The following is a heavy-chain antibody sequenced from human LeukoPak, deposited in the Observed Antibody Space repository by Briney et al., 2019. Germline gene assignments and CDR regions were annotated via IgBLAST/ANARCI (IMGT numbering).Heavy chain of an antibody. Sequence: RRSLRLSCAASGFTFSTYDMHWGRQAPRNGLEWVAVISYDGTNKNYADSVKGRFSISRDNSRSTLYLQMNSMRAEDTAVYYCAKENDFVYWGQGTLVAVSS. V-gene: IGHV3-30*18. D-gene: IGHD3-3*01. CDR3: AKENDFVY. CDR2: ISYDGTNK. CDR1: GFTFSTYD. J-gene: IGHJ4*02.